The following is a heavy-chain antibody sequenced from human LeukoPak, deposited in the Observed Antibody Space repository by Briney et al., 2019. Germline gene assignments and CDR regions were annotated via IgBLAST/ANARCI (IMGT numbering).Heavy chain of an antibody. CDR2: INTYDGNT. Sequence: ASVKVSCKASGYAFSSYHVSWVRQAPGQGLEWMGWINTYDGNTNYAQNFQGRVAMTTDTSTSTAYMELRSLRSDDTAVYYCARDFATWYFDYWGQGTLVTVSS. V-gene: IGHV1-18*01. CDR3: ARDFATWYFDY. J-gene: IGHJ4*02. CDR1: GYAFSSYH. D-gene: IGHD2-15*01.